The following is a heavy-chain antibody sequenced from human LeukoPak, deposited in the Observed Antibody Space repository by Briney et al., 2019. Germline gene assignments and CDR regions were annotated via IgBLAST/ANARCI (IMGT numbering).Heavy chain of an antibody. Sequence: GASVKVSCKASGYTFTGYYMHWVRQAPGQGLEWIGWINPNSGGTNYAQKFQGRVTMTRDTSISTAYMELSRLRSDDTAVYYCARGASFQLPPYYDFWSDPYYYYMDVWGKGTTVTVSS. CDR1: GYTFTGYY. J-gene: IGHJ6*03. CDR3: ARGASFQLPPYYDFWSDPYYYYMDV. D-gene: IGHD3-3*01. CDR2: INPNSGGT. V-gene: IGHV1-2*02.